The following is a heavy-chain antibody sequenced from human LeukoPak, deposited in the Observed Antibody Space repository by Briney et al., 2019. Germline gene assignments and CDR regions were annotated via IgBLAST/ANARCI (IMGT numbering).Heavy chain of an antibody. CDR3: ASYCSSTSCLRRAFDI. Sequence: SETLSLTCTVSGVSISSSSYYWGWIRQPPGKGLEWIGSIYYSGSTYYNPSLKSRVTLSVDTSKNQFSLKLSSVTAADTAVYYCASYCSSTSCLRRAFDIWGQGSMVTVSS. J-gene: IGHJ3*02. D-gene: IGHD2-2*01. CDR2: IYYSGST. V-gene: IGHV4-39*01. CDR1: GVSISSSSYY.